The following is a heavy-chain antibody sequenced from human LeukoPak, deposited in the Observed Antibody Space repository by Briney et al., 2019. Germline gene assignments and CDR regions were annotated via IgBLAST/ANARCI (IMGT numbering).Heavy chain of an antibody. CDR1: GFTFNDYG. Sequence: PGGSLRLSCAASGFTFNDYGMSWVRQAPGKGLEWVSGINWNGGSTDYADSVKGRFTISRDNAKNSLYLQMNSLRAEDTALYYCARAPPQLGPYCWYDILTGYSPEHLVDAFDIWGQGTMVTVSS. CDR2: INWNGGST. CDR3: ARAPPQLGPYCWYDILTGYSPEHLVDAFDI. V-gene: IGHV3-20*04. D-gene: IGHD3-9*01. J-gene: IGHJ3*02.